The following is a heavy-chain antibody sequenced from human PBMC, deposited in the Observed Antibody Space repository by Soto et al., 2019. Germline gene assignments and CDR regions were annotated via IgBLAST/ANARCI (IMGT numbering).Heavy chain of an antibody. CDR3: ARGRQVAPSALFRRAGDYSLDV. Sequence: SKTRSLTWAVDGGCFSGYQWTWIRQPPGKGLEWIGEINHRGSTNLNPSLGSRVTFLVDTSKNQFSLKLRSVTAADTAVYYCARGRQVAPSALFRRAGDYSLDVWGQGTTVTASS. CDR1: GGCFSGYQ. J-gene: IGHJ6*02. V-gene: IGHV4-34*01. D-gene: IGHD2-15*01. CDR2: INHRGST.